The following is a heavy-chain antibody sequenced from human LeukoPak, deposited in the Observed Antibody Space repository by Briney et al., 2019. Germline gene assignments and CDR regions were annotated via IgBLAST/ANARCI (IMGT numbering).Heavy chain of an antibody. CDR3: ARDNDWAFHY. J-gene: IGHJ4*02. CDR2: INHNGEMV. D-gene: IGHD3-9*01. Sequence: GGSLRLSCAASGFTFSNYVMSWVRQAPGKGLEWVSYINHNGEMVFYPDFVKGRFTISRDNAKNSLYLQMNSLRDEDTAVYYCARDNDWAFHYWGQGTLVTVSS. CDR1: GFTFSNYV. V-gene: IGHV3-48*02.